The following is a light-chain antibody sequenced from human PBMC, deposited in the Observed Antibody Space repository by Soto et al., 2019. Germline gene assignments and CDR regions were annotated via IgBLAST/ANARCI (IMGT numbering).Light chain of an antibody. CDR3: LQYRSCPLT. V-gene: IGKV3-15*01. Sequence: EIVMSQCPATLSGSPGERATLSWRASQSVSSTYLPWYHQKPGQAPSLPTYGASTRATGIPARFSGSGSGTEFTFTITSLQSEDFAVYSCLQYRSCPLTFGGGTKVDI. CDR2: GAS. J-gene: IGKJ4*01. CDR1: QSVSSTY.